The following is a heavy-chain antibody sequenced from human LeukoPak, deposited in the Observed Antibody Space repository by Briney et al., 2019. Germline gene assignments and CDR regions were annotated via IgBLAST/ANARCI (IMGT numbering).Heavy chain of an antibody. V-gene: IGHV1-2*02. CDR3: GSTNVLLWSGYYTSYYFDY. D-gene: IGHD3-3*01. Sequence: ASVKVSCKASGYTFTGYYMHWVRQAPGQGLEWMGWINPNSGGTNYAQKFQGRATMTRDTSISTAYMELSRLRSDDTAVYYCGSTNVLLWSGYYTSYYFDYWGQGTLVTVSS. CDR2: INPNSGGT. CDR1: GYTFTGYY. J-gene: IGHJ4*02.